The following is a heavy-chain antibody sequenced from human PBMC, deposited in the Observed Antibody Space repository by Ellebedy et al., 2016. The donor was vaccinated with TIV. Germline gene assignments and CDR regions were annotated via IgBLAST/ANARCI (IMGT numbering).Heavy chain of an antibody. Sequence: GESLKISCTASGFIFSNYAMSWVRPAPGKGLEWVSGISGSGRSTYYADSVKGRFTITRDNSKNTLFLQVNSLRAEDTALFYCAKGLASGSYQYYFGMDVWGHGTTVTVSS. V-gene: IGHV3-23*01. CDR3: AKGLASGSYQYYFGMDV. CDR2: ISGSGRST. D-gene: IGHD1-26*01. CDR1: GFIFSNYA. J-gene: IGHJ6*02.